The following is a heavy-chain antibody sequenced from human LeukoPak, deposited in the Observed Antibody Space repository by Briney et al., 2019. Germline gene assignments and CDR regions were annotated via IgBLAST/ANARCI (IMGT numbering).Heavy chain of an antibody. V-gene: IGHV3-9*01. D-gene: IGHD6-13*01. CDR1: GFTFDDYA. Sequence: GRSLRLSCAASGFTFDDYAMHWVRQAPGKGLEWVSGISWNSGSIGYADSVKGRFTISRDNAKNSLYLQMNSLRAEDTALYYCAKDHQYSSSWWDPYYFDYWGQGTLVTVSS. CDR2: ISWNSGSI. CDR3: AKDHQYSSSWWDPYYFDY. J-gene: IGHJ4*02.